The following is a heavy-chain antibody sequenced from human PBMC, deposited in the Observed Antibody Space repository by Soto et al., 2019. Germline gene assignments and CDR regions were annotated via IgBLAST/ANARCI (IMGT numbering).Heavy chain of an antibody. V-gene: IGHV1-58*01. J-gene: IGHJ4*02. CDR2: IGVGSGNR. CDR3: AAHGVNFDH. D-gene: IGHD2-8*01. Sequence: ASVKVSCKASGFTFTSSAVQWVRQARGQRLEWIGWIGVGSGNRHYAQKFQERVTITRDMSTNTAYMELSSLRSEDTAVYYCAAHGVNFDHWGQGNLVTVSS. CDR1: GFTFTSSA.